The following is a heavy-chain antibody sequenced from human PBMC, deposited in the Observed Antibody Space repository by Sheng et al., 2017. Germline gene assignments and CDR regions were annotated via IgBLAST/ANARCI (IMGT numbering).Heavy chain of an antibody. V-gene: IGHV1-69*02. Sequence: QVQLVQSGTEVKKPGSSVKVSCKASGGTFSSYTISWVRQAPGQGLEWMGRIIPMIGRTNYAQRLQGRVRITADKSTRTAYMELSSLRSEDTAMYYCVKXNEYWGQGTLVSVSS. CDR1: GGTFSSYT. J-gene: IGHJ4*02. CDR2: IIPMIGRT. CDR3: VKXNEY.